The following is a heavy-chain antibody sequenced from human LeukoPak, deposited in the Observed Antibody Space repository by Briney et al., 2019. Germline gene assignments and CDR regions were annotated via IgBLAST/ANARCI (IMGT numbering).Heavy chain of an antibody. V-gene: IGHV3-23*01. J-gene: IGHJ4*02. D-gene: IGHD4-17*01. Sequence: GGSLRLSCAASGFTFSSYAMSWVRLAPGKGLEWVSAISGSGGSTYYADSVKGRFTISRDNSKNTLYLQMNSLRAEDTAVYYCAKVMTTVTTSTGPLFDYWGQGTLVTVSS. CDR2: ISGSGGST. CDR1: GFTFSSYA. CDR3: AKVMTTVTTSTGPLFDY.